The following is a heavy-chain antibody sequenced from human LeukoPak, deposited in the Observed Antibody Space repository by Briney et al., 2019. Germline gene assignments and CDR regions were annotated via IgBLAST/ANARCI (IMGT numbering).Heavy chain of an antibody. V-gene: IGHV1-8*01. CDR1: GYIFTSHD. CDR2: MNPNSGNT. CDR3: AREEGGWGSSWYWFDP. J-gene: IGHJ5*02. Sequence: GASVTVSCTASGYIFTSHDINWVRQAPGQGLEWMGWMNPNSGNTGYLQKFQGRVTMTRNTSINTAYMELSSLRSEDTAVYYCAREEGGWGSSWYWFDPWGQGTLVTVSS. D-gene: IGHD6-13*01.